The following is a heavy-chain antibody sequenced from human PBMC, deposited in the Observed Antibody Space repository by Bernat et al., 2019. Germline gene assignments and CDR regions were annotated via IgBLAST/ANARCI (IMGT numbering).Heavy chain of an antibody. CDR3: ARATESGYDWLY. D-gene: IGHD5-12*01. CDR2: IYSDGTT. J-gene: IGHJ4*02. CDR1: GFTVSSNY. V-gene: IGHV3-53*01. Sequence: EVQLVESGGGLIQPGGSLRLSCAASGFTVSSNYMSWVRQAPGKGLEWVSVIYSDGTTYYADSVKGRFTISRDNSKNTLFLQMNSLRVEDTAVYYCARATESGYDWLYWGQGTLVTVSS.